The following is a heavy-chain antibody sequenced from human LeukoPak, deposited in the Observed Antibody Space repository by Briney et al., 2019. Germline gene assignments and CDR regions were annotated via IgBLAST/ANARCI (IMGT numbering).Heavy chain of an antibody. CDR2: IYYSGGT. D-gene: IGHD4-17*01. CDR1: GYSISSGYY. V-gene: IGHV4-38-2*02. Sequence: SETLSLTCTVSGYSISSGYYWGWIRQPPGKGLEWIGSIYYSGGTYYNPSLKSRVTLSVDTSKNQFSLKLTSVTAADTAVYYCARDPYGDYGYYWGQGALVTVSS. CDR3: ARDPYGDYGYY. J-gene: IGHJ4*02.